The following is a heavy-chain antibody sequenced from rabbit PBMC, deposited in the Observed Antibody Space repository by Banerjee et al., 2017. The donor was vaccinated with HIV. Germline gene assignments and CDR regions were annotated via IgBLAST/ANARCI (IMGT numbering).Heavy chain of an antibody. Sequence: QEQLEESGGDLVKPEGSLTLTCTATGLDFSSNYWICWVRQAPGKGPEWIACIYNGDGSTYYASWAKGRFTISKTSSTTVTLQMSSLTAADTATYFCARDTRYAVNGAYTGNLWGQGTLVTVS. D-gene: IGHD8-1*01. CDR1: GLDFSSNYW. J-gene: IGHJ4*01. CDR3: ARDTRYAVNGAYTGNL. V-gene: IGHV1S45*01. CDR2: IYNGDGST.